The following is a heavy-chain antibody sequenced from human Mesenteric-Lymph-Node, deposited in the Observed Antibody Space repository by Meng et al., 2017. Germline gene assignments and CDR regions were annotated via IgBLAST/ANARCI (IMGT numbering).Heavy chain of an antibody. CDR1: GYTFTSYY. CDR3: ARDYGDYHLYYFDY. Sequence: ASVKVSCKASGYTFTSYYMHWVRQAPGQGLEWMGIINPSGGSTNYAQKFQGRITMTTDTSTSTAYMELRNLRSDDTAVYYCARDYGDYHLYYFDYWGQGTLVTVSS. D-gene: IGHD4-17*01. CDR2: INPSGGST. J-gene: IGHJ4*02. V-gene: IGHV1-46*01.